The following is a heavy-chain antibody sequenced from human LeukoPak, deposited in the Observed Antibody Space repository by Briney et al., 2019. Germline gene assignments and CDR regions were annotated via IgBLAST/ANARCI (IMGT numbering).Heavy chain of an antibody. CDR3: AREGSSSWYDY. D-gene: IGHD6-13*01. CDR2: ISSSSSYI. J-gene: IGHJ4*02. V-gene: IGHV3-21*01. Sequence: GGSLRLSCAASGFTFSNFWMHWVRQAPGKGLEWVSSISSSSSYIYYADSVKGRFTISRDNAKNSLYLQMNSLRAEDTAVYYCAREGSSSWYDYWGQGTLVTVSS. CDR1: GFTFSNFW.